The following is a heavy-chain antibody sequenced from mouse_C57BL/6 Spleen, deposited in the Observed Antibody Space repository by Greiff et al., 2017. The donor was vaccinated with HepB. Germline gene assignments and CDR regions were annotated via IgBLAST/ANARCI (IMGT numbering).Heavy chain of an antibody. CDR2: IDTSDSYI. J-gene: IGHJ4*01. CDR1: GYTFTSYW. V-gene: IGHV1-69*01. CDR3: ARADGFYAMDY. Sequence: QVQLQQPGAELVMPGASVKLSCKASGYTFTSYWMHWVKQRPGQGLEWIGEIDTSDSYINYNQKFKGKSTLTVDKSSSTAYMQLSSLTSEYSAVYYCARADGFYAMDYWGQGTSVTVSS.